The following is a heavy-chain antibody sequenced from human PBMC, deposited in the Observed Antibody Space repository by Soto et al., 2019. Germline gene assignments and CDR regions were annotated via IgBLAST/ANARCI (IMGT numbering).Heavy chain of an antibody. V-gene: IGHV4-34*02. Sequence: QVQLQQRGAGLLKASETLSLTCVVSGGSFSGYFWTWIRQSPGRGLEWIGEISHSGSRNYNPAFQSRVIISVDASTNHGSLTLSSVTAADSATYFCARGLAYDRPITVAEPFDSWGQGTLVTVSS. J-gene: IGHJ4*02. CDR3: ARGLAYDRPITVAEPFDS. CDR1: GGSFSGYF. D-gene: IGHD6-19*01. CDR2: ISHSGSR.